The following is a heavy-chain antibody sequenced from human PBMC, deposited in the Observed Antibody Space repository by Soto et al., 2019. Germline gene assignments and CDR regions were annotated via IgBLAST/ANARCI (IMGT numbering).Heavy chain of an antibody. V-gene: IGHV1-18*01. J-gene: IGHJ6*02. CDR1: GYTFTSYG. D-gene: IGHD2-2*01. CDR3: ARDPVVVVVPAAIVYYYYGMDV. CDR2: ISAYNGNT. Sequence: QVQLVQSGAEVKKPGASVKVSCKASGYTFTSYGISWVRQAPGQGLEWMGWISAYNGNTNYAQKLQGRVTMTTDISTSTAYMELRSLRSDDTAVYYCARDPVVVVVPAAIVYYYYGMDVWGQGTTVTVSS.